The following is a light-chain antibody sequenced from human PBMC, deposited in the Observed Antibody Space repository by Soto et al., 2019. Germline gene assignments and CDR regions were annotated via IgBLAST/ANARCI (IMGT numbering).Light chain of an antibody. CDR1: SSDVGGYNY. Sequence: QSALAQPRSVSGSPGQSVTTSCTGTSSDVGGYNYVSWYQQHPGKAPKLMIYDVSKRPPGVPDRFSGSKSGNTASLTISGLQAEDEADYYCCSYAGSYVFGTGTKVTVL. CDR3: CSYAGSYV. V-gene: IGLV2-11*01. CDR2: DVS. J-gene: IGLJ1*01.